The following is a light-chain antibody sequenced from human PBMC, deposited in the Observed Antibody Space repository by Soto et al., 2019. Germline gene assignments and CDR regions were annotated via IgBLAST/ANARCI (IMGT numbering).Light chain of an antibody. Sequence: QSVLTQPASVSGSPGQSITISCTGTSSDVGGYNYVSWYQQHPGKAPQLMIYDVSNRPSGVSNRFSGSKSGNTASRTISVLQAEDEADYYCSSYTSSSTLVVFGGGTQVTVL. CDR2: DVS. CDR3: SSYTSSSTLVV. V-gene: IGLV2-14*01. CDR1: SSDVGGYNY. J-gene: IGLJ3*02.